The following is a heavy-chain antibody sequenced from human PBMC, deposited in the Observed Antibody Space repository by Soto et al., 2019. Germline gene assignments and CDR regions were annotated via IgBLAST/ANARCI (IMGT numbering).Heavy chain of an antibody. Sequence: EVQLLESGGGLVQPGGSLRLSCAASGITISNYPMSWVRQAPGKGLDWASGISGSGDRTYYGDSAKGRFTISKDISKTSLSLQRDSLGVEDTAVYFCVKDDGGYPSTAPHWGQGTLVTVSS. D-gene: IGHD3-22*01. V-gene: IGHV3-23*01. CDR2: ISGSGDRT. CDR1: GITISNYP. J-gene: IGHJ4*02. CDR3: VKDDGGYPSTAPH.